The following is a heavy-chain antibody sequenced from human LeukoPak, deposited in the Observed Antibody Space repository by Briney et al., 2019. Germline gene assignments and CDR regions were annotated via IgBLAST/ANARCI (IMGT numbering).Heavy chain of an antibody. Sequence: PSETLSLTCAVYGGSFSGYYWSWIRQPPGKGLEWIGSIYHSGSTYYNPSLKSRVTISVDTSKNQFSLKLSSVTAADTAVYYCASSILWFGELSHFSFDYWGQGTLVTVSS. D-gene: IGHD3-10*01. V-gene: IGHV4-34*01. CDR3: ASSILWFGELSHFSFDY. CDR2: IYHSGST. J-gene: IGHJ4*02. CDR1: GGSFSGYY.